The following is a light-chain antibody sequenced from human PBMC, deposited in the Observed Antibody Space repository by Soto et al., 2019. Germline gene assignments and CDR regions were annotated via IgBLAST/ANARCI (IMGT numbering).Light chain of an antibody. CDR2: DAS. V-gene: IGKV3-11*01. CDR3: HQRSNWPPT. Sequence: ENVLTQSPATLSLSPGERAPLSCRARQSVSSNLAWYQQKPGQAPRLLIFDASNRATGIPVRFSGSGSGTDFTLTISSLQPEDFAVYYCHQRSNWPPTFGGGTKVDI. J-gene: IGKJ4*01. CDR1: QSVSSN.